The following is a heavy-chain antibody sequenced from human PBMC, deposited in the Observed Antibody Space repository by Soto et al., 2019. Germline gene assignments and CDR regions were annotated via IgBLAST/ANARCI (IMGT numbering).Heavy chain of an antibody. CDR1: GYTFTSYD. D-gene: IGHD4-17*01. CDR3: ARTRYGDNVDD. Sequence: QVHLLQAGAEVKQPWASVKVSCKASGYTFTSYDINLVRQATGQGLEWMGWMNTNSGNIGYAQKFQGRVTMTRNTSISTAYMELSSLRYEETVVYYGARTRYGDNVDDCGQGTLGTVSS. CDR2: MNTNSGNI. V-gene: IGHV1-8*01. J-gene: IGHJ4*02.